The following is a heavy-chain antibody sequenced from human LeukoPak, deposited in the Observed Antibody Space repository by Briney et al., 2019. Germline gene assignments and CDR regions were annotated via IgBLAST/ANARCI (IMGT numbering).Heavy chain of an antibody. V-gene: IGHV4-4*07. CDR1: GGSISSYY. CDR3: ARAGVVVAANQYYYGMDV. J-gene: IGHJ6*02. Sequence: KPSETLSLTCTVSGGSISSYYWSWIRQPAGKGLEWIGRIYTSGSTNYNPSLKSRVTMSVDTSKNQFSLKLSSVTAADTAVYYCARAGVVVAANQYYYGMDVGGQGTTVTVSS. CDR2: IYTSGST. D-gene: IGHD2-15*01.